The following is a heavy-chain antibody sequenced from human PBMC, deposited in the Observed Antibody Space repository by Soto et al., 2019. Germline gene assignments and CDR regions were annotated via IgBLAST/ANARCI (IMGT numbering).Heavy chain of an antibody. CDR3: AKGYCSTGRFHEDN. CDR1: GFTFRSFG. V-gene: IGHV3-30*18. J-gene: IGHJ4*02. D-gene: IGHD2-15*01. Sequence: QVQLVEFGGGVVQPGRSLRLSCAASGFTFRSFGMHWLRQAPGKGLEWVASISYDGTEENYADSVKGRITISRDNSKNTLHLQLNSLRAEDTAVYYCAKGYCSTGRFHEDNWCQGTLVTVSS. CDR2: ISYDGTEE.